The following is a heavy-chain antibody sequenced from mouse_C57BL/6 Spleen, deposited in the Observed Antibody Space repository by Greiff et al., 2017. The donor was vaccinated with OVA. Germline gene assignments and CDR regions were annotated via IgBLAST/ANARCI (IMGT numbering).Heavy chain of an antibody. CDR3: ARLSSGFPYYAMDY. J-gene: IGHJ4*01. V-gene: IGHV1-52*01. D-gene: IGHD3-2*02. CDR1: GYTFTSYW. CDR2: IDPSDSET. Sequence: QVQLQQPGAELVRPGSSVKLSCKASGYTFTSYWMHWVKQRPIQGLEWIGNIDPSDSETHYNQKFKDKATLTVDKSSSTAYMQLSSLTSEDSAVYYCARLSSGFPYYAMDYWGQGTSGTVSS.